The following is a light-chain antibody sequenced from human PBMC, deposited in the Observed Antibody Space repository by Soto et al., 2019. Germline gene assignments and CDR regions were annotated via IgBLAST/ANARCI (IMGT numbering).Light chain of an antibody. CDR1: QSVGSN. CDR2: AAS. J-gene: IGKJ1*01. CDR3: QQYDNWPPWT. V-gene: IGKV3-15*01. Sequence: EIVMTQSPATLSVSPGERATLSCRPSQSVGSNLAWYQQKPGQSPRLLIYAASTRATGIPARFSGSGSVTDFTLTISSLQSEDFAVYYWQQYDNWPPWTFGQGTKVEIK.